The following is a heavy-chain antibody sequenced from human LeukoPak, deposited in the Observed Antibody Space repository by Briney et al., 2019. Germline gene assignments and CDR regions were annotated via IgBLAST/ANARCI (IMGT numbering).Heavy chain of an antibody. J-gene: IGHJ3*02. Sequence: GGSLRLSCAASGFTFSSYGMNWVRQAPGKGLEWVSVIYSGGSTYYADSVKGRFTISRDNSKNTLYLQMNSLRAEDTAVYYCARDRQWLGDAFDIWGQGTMVTVSS. D-gene: IGHD6-19*01. V-gene: IGHV3-66*01. CDR2: IYSGGST. CDR1: GFTFSSYG. CDR3: ARDRQWLGDAFDI.